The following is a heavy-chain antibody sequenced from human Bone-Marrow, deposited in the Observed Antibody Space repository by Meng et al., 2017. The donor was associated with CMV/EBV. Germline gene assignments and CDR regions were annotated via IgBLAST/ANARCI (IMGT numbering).Heavy chain of an antibody. CDR2: VTPNSGDT. D-gene: IGHD3-9*01. CDR3: ARVGLSTGPFDFYLYF. V-gene: IGHV1-8*01. J-gene: IGHJ4*02. CDR1: GYTFTDYD. Sequence: ASVKVSCKASGYTFTDYDLTWVRHAPGQGLQWMGRVTPNSGDTRYAQNFQGRVTMTGKTSITTAYMELTSLTSEDTAVYYCARVGLSTGPFDFYLYFWGQGTLVTVSS.